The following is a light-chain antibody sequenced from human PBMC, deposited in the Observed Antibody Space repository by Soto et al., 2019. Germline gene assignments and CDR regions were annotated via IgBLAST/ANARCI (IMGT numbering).Light chain of an antibody. Sequence: QTVVTQSPSASASLGASVTVSCTLSSGHSSNAVAWHQQQPEKGPRYLMRLNSDGSHSKGDGIPDRFTGSSSGADRYLTISSLQSADEADYYCQTWGTGILVFGGGTKLTVL. CDR2: LNSDGSH. CDR3: QTWGTGILV. CDR1: SGHSSNA. J-gene: IGLJ3*02. V-gene: IGLV4-69*01.